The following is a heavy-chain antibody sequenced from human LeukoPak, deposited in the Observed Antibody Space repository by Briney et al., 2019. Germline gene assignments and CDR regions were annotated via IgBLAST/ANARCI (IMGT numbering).Heavy chain of an antibody. CDR2: IYTSGST. D-gene: IGHD2-2*01. CDR3: ARVASSTNLYYYYYYMDV. CDR1: GGSISSYY. Sequence: PSETLSLTCTVSGGSISSYYWSWIRQPAGKGLEWIGRIYTSGSTNYNPSLKSRVTMSVDTSKNQFSLKLSSVTAADTAVYYCARVASSTNLYYYYYYMDVWGKGTTVTVSS. V-gene: IGHV4-4*07. J-gene: IGHJ6*03.